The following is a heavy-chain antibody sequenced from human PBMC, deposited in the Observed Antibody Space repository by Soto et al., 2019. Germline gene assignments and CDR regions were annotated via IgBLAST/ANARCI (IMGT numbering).Heavy chain of an antibody. J-gene: IGHJ6*02. CDR2: IIPIFGTA. D-gene: IGHD2-21*01. CDR3: ARASGDGYSYYYYYYGMDV. Sequence: GASVKVSCKASGGTFSSYAISWVRQAPGQGLEWMGGIIPIFGTANYAQKFQGRVTITADKSTSTAYMELSSLRSEDTAVYYCARASGDGYSYYYYYYGMDVWGQGTTVTVSS. V-gene: IGHV1-69*06. CDR1: GGTFSSYA.